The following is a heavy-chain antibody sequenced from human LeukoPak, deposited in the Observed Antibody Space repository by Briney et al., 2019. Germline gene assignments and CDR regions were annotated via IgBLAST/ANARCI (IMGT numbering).Heavy chain of an antibody. J-gene: IGHJ6*03. CDR3: ARGGPRRITIFGVVSRSDYYYYMDV. CDR2: ISAYNGNT. CDR1: GYTFTSYG. Sequence: ASVKVSCKASGYTFTSYGISWVRQAPGQGLEWMGWISAYNGNTNYAQKLQGRVTMTTDTSTSTAYMELRSLRSDDTAVYYCARGGPRRITIFGVVSRSDYYYYMDVWGKGTTVTVSS. V-gene: IGHV1-18*01. D-gene: IGHD3-3*01.